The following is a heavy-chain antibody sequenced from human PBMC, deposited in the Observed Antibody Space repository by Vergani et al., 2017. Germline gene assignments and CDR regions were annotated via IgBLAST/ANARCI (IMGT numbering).Heavy chain of an antibody. CDR3: ATIGYRRWGYYFDY. CDR1: GYSISSNNC. J-gene: IGHJ4*02. CDR2: ICHTEDT. Sequence: QVQLQESGPGLVKHPGTLSLTCAVSGYSISSNNCWTWVRQPPGKGLEWIGEICHTEDTKYSPSLKSRVTVSVDESRNLFSLRLNSVTAADTAVYYCATIGYRRWGYYFDYWGQGILVTVSS. D-gene: IGHD2-2*02. V-gene: IGHV4-4*03.